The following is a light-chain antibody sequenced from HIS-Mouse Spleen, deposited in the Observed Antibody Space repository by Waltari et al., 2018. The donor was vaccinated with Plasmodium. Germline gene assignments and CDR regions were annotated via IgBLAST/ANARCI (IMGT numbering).Light chain of an antibody. J-gene: IGLJ3*02. V-gene: IGLV2-23*01. Sequence: QSALTQPAPVSGSPGQSITISSTGTSSDVGSYNPVSWYQHHPGKAPKLMIYEGSKRPSGVSNRFSGSKSGNTASLTISGLQAEDEADYYCCSYAGSSTNWVFGGGTKLTVL. CDR1: SSDVGSYNP. CDR3: CSYAGSSTNWV. CDR2: EGS.